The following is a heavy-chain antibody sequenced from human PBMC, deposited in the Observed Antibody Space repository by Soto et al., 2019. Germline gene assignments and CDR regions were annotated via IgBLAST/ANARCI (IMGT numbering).Heavy chain of an antibody. Sequence: SEPLSLTYSVSSGSFTSTNWWTSVRQPPGQELESIGEIYRTGSTNYNPSLKSRVTISLDKSENQFSLKVTSLTAADTAVYYRASRDPGTSVDYWGHGTLVTVSS. V-gene: IGHV4-4*02. J-gene: IGHJ4*01. CDR3: ASRDPGTSVDY. D-gene: IGHD1-7*01. CDR1: SGSFTSTNW. CDR2: IYRTGST.